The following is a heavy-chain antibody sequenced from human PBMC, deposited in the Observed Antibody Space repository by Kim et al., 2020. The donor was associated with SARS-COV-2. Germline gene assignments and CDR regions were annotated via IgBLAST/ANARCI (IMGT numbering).Heavy chain of an antibody. V-gene: IGHV3-48*03. CDR3: ATEQPDILDFDY. D-gene: IGHD2-2*02. CDR1: GFRFSSYE. J-gene: IGHJ4*02. Sequence: GGSLRLSCAASGFRFSSYEINWVRQAPGKGLEWVSHISVSGSGKHYADSVKGRFTISRDNAKNSVYLQLNFLRAEDTAVYYCATEQPDILDFDYWGQGTL. CDR2: ISVSGSGK.